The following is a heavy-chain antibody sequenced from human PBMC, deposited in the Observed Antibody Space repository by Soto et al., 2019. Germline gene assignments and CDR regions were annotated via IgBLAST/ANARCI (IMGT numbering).Heavy chain of an antibody. CDR3: AGGDSGSFDS. J-gene: IGHJ4*02. CDR1: GFTFSDYY. D-gene: IGHD3-16*01. CDR2: ISFSGSTI. Sequence: GGSLRLSCAASGFTFSDYYFTWIRQAPGKGLEWVSYISFSGSTIYYADSVEGRFTISRDNAKNSLYLQMNNLRPEDTAVYYCAGGDSGSFDSWGQGTLVTVSS. V-gene: IGHV3-11*01.